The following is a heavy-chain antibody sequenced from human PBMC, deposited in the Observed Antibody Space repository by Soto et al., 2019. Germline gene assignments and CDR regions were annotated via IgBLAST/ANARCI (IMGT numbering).Heavy chain of an antibody. CDR2: IYSGGST. J-gene: IGHJ1*01. CDR1: GFTVSNNY. CDR3: ARDFVNGEHVGYFQP. V-gene: IGHV3-66*01. D-gene: IGHD4-17*01. Sequence: EVQLVESGGNLVQPGGSLRLSCAASGFTVSNNYMNWVRQAPGKGMEWVSVIYSGGSTYYEDSVKGRFTISRDNAKNALYLQMHSLRAEATAVYYCARDFVNGEHVGYFQPWGQGTLATVSS.